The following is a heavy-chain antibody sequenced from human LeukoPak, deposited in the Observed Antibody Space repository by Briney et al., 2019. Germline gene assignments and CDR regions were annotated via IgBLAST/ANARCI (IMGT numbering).Heavy chain of an antibody. D-gene: IGHD2-2*01. CDR3: AKDWGQVPASISGH. CDR1: GFTFSDYS. V-gene: IGHV3-74*03. CDR2: IKTDGTTT. Sequence: GGSLRLSCTASGFTFSDYSMHWVRQPPGKGLLWVSRIKTDGTTTTYADSVKGRFTISRDNAKNTLFLQMNSLRTEDTAVYYCAKDWGQVPASISGHWGQGTLVTVSS. J-gene: IGHJ1*01.